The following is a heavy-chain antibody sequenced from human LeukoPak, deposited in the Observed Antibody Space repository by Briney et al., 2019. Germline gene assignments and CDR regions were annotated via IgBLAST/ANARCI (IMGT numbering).Heavy chain of an antibody. V-gene: IGHV3-33*06. CDR1: GFIFSKNA. D-gene: IGHD1-14*01. CDR2: IWYDGRSK. CDR3: AKDRLPDPDAFDI. J-gene: IGHJ3*02. Sequence: GGSLRLSCVASGFIFSKNAMHWVRQAPGKGLEWVAAIWYDGRSKYYADSVKGRFTISRDNSKNTVYLQMNSLRAEDTAVYYCAKDRLPDPDAFDIWGQGRMVTVSS.